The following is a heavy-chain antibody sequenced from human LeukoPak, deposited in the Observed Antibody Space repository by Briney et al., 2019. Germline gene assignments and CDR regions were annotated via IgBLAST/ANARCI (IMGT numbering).Heavy chain of an antibody. Sequence: SETLSLTCTVSGGSISSFYWSWIRQPPGKRLEWIGYIYYSGSTNYNPSLKSRVTISVDTSKNQFSLKLSSVTAADTAVYYCARDFPPYCSSTSCWFDPWGQGTLVTVSS. CDR2: IYYSGST. V-gene: IGHV4-59*12. J-gene: IGHJ5*02. D-gene: IGHD2-2*01. CDR3: ARDFPPYCSSTSCWFDP. CDR1: GGSISSFY.